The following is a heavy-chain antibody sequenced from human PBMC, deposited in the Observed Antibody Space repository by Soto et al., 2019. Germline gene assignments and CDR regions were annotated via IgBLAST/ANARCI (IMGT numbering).Heavy chain of an antibody. J-gene: IGHJ5*02. CDR3: AKIPDFWSGYYHWFDP. Sequence: GGSLRLSCAASGFIFSDYGMNWARQAPGRGLEWLSHITSTSNDIYYADSVKGRFTISRDNAKNSLYLQMNSLRAEDTAVYYCAKIPDFWSGYYHWFDPWGQGTLVTVSS. CDR2: ITSTSNDI. D-gene: IGHD3-3*01. CDR1: GFIFSDYG. V-gene: IGHV3-48*01.